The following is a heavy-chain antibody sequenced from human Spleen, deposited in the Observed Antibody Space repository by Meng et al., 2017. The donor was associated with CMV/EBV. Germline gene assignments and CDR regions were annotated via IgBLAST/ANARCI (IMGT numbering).Heavy chain of an antibody. V-gene: IGHV1-2*02. D-gene: IGHD3-3*01. Sequence: ASVKVSCKASGYSFTTYGITWVRQAPGLWLEWMGWINPNSGGTNYAQRFQGRVTMTRDTSISTAYMELSRLRSYDTAVYYCARGRYDGNDGVANWLDPWGQGTRVTVSS. CDR3: ARGRYDGNDGVANWLDP. CDR1: GYSFTTYG. CDR2: INPNSGGT. J-gene: IGHJ5*02.